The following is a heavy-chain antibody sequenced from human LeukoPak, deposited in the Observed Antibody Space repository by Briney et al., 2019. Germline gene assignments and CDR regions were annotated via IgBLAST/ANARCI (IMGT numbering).Heavy chain of an antibody. Sequence: GGSLRLSCAASGFTFSSYAMHWVRQAPGKGLEWVAVISYDGSNKYYADSVKGRFTISRDNSKNTLYLQMNSLRAEDTAVYYCARGQARFLDYWGQGTLVTVSS. J-gene: IGHJ4*02. CDR2: ISYDGSNK. V-gene: IGHV3-30-3*01. D-gene: IGHD3-16*01. CDR3: ARGQARFLDY. CDR1: GFTFSSYA.